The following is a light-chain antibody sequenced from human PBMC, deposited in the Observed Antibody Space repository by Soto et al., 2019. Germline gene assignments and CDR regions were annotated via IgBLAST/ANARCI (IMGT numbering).Light chain of an antibody. CDR1: QGISNY. CDR3: QQFNSFPRT. CDR2: VAS. Sequence: DIQLTQSPSFLSASEGDRVTVTCRASQGISNYLAWYQQKPGKAPKLLINVASTLQSGVPSRFSGSGSGTEFTLTISSLQTEDSATYYCQQFNSFPRTFDQGTKVEIK. V-gene: IGKV1-9*01. J-gene: IGKJ1*01.